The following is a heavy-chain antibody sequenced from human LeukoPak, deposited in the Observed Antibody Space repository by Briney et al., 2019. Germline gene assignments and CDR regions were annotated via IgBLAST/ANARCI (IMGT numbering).Heavy chain of an antibody. J-gene: IGHJ4*02. V-gene: IGHV1-69*05. Sequence: SVKVSCKASGGTFSSYAISWVRQAPGQGLEWMGGIIPIFGTANYAQKFQGRVTITTDESTSTAYMELGSLRSEDTAVYYCARAHTGGYSYGNFDYWGQGTLVTVSS. CDR3: ARAHTGGYSYGNFDY. CDR1: GGTFSSYA. CDR2: IIPIFGTA. D-gene: IGHD5-18*01.